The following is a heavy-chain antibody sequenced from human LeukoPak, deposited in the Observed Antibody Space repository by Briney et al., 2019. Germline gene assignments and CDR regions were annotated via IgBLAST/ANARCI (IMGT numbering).Heavy chain of an antibody. D-gene: IGHD6-13*01. CDR1: GFTFRSHG. CDR3: ARDSGSRWFGPIDY. V-gene: IGHV3-33*01. J-gene: IGHJ4*02. Sequence: GGSLRLSCAASGFTFRSHGMHWVRHAPGKGLEWVAVIWNDGSDTYHADSVKGRFTISRDNSKNTLYLQMNSLRAEDTAVYYCARDSGSRWFGPIDYWGQGTLVIVSS. CDR2: IWNDGSDT.